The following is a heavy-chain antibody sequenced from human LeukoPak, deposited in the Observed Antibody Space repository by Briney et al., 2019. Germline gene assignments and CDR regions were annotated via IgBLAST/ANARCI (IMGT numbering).Heavy chain of an antibody. CDR1: GGSFSGYY. J-gene: IGHJ4*02. CDR3: ARRGSGWVSRAFDY. V-gene: IGHV4-34*01. D-gene: IGHD3-10*01. CDR2: INHSGST. Sequence: PSETLSLTCAVYGGSFSGYYWSWIRQPPGKGLEWIGEINHSGSTNYNPSLKSRVTISVDTSKNQFSLKLTSVTAADTAVYYCARRGSGWVSRAFDYWGQGTLVTVSS.